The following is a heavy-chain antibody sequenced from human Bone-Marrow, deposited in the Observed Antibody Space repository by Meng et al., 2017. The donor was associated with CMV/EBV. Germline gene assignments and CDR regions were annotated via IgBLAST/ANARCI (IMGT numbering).Heavy chain of an antibody. CDR2: IWYDGSNK. Sequence: CAASGFTFSSYGMHWVRQAPVKGLEWVAVIWYDGSNKYYADSVKGLFTISRDNSKNTLYLQMNSLRAEDTAVYYCAKDYGGNAGLFDYWGQGTLVTVSS. CDR3: AKDYGGNAGLFDY. CDR1: GFTFSSYG. D-gene: IGHD4-23*01. V-gene: IGHV3-33*06. J-gene: IGHJ4*02.